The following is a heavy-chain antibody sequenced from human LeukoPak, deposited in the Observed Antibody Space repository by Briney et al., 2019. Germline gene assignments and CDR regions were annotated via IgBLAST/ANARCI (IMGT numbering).Heavy chain of an antibody. CDR3: ARDLRGVVPAPGP. J-gene: IGHJ5*02. V-gene: IGHV3-23*01. Sequence: GGSLRLSCSGYGFNFSNYAMNWVRQVPGKGLEWVSAISGSGGSTYYADSVKGRFTISRDNSKNMLYLQMNSLRAEDTAVYYCARDLRGVVPAPGPWGQGTLVTVSS. CDR2: ISGSGGST. CDR1: GFNFSNYA. D-gene: IGHD2-2*01.